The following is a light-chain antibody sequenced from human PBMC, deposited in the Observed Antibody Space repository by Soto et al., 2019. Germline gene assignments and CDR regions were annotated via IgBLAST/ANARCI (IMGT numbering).Light chain of an antibody. Sequence: QSVLTQPPSMSAAPGQKVTISCSGSRSNIGSNYVTWYQHLPGTAPKLVIYDNHQRPSGISDRFSGSKSGTSATLGIAGIQTGDEADYNCGTWDSSLRAVVFGGGTKLTVL. CDR2: DNH. CDR1: RSNIGSNY. CDR3: GTWDSSLRAVV. J-gene: IGLJ2*01. V-gene: IGLV1-51*01.